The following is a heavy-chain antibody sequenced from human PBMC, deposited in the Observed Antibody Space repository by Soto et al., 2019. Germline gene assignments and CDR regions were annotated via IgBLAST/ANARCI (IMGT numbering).Heavy chain of an antibody. J-gene: IGHJ4*02. CDR3: ATRHSSPSYDF. CDR1: GYRFTDHW. D-gene: IGHD6-6*01. V-gene: IGHV5-51*01. CDR2: IYPGDSDV. Sequence: GESLKISCKGSGYRFTDHWIGWVRQMPGKGLEWMGVIYPGDSDVRITPSFQGQVTISVDKSINTAYLQWSSLNASDTAFYYCATRHSSPSYDFWGQGTLVTVSS.